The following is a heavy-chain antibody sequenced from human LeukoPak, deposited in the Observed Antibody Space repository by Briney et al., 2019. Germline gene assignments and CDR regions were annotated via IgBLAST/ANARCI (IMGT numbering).Heavy chain of an antibody. Sequence: SETLSLTCTVSGGSISSSTFYWGWIRQPPGKGLEWIGIISYSGSTYYNPSLKSRVTISVDTSKNQFSLKLSSVTAADTAVYYCARRGKTVYYFDYWGQGTLVTVSS. V-gene: IGHV4-39*01. CDR2: ISYSGST. CDR3: ARRGKTVYYFDY. CDR1: GGSISSSTFY. J-gene: IGHJ4*02. D-gene: IGHD3-16*01.